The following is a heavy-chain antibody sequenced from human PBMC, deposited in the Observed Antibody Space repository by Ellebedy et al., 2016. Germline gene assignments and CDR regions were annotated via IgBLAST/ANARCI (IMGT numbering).Heavy chain of an antibody. CDR2: IFSDGNT. CDR3: ARGLYSTTYYYYGMDV. CDR1: GFTFSNAW. V-gene: IGHV3-66*01. D-gene: IGHD1-1*01. Sequence: GESLKISCAASGFTFSNAWMSWVRQAPGKGLEWVSAIFSDGNTYYADSVKGRFTISRDNSKNTLYLQMNSLRAEDTAVYYCARGLYSTTYYYYGMDVWGQGTTVTVSS. J-gene: IGHJ6*02.